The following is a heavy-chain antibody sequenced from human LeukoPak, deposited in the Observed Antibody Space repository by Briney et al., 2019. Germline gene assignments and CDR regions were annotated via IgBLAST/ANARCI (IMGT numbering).Heavy chain of an antibody. CDR2: ISWNSGSI. CDR1: GFTFDDYA. D-gene: IGHD6-13*01. CDR3: AKGRSSWYVPSGFDP. J-gene: IGHJ5*02. Sequence: GGSLRLSCAASGFTFDDYAMHWVRQAPGKGLEWVSGISWNSGSIGYADSVKGRFTISRDNAKNSLYLQMNSLRAEAMALYYCAKGRSSWYVPSGFDPWGQGTLVTVSS. V-gene: IGHV3-9*03.